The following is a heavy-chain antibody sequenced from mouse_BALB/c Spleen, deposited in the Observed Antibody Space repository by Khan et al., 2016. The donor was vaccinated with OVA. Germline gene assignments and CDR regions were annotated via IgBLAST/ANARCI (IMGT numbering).Heavy chain of an antibody. CDR2: ISGDSNTI. CDR3: ATSYFYGYYFDY. CDR1: GFTFNNYG. V-gene: IGHV5-17*02. J-gene: IGHJ2*01. D-gene: IGHD1-1*01. Sequence: EVKLMESGGGLVQPGGSRKLSCAASGFTFNNYGMHWVRQAPEKGLEWVAYISGDSNTIYYVDSVKGQFTISRDNPKNTLFLQMTSLMSEDTAMYYCATSYFYGYYFDYWGPGTTLTVS.